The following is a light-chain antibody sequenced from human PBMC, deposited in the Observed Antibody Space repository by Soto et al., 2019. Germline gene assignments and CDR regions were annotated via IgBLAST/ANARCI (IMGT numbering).Light chain of an antibody. CDR3: QHRSDWPLT. V-gene: IGKV3-11*01. J-gene: IGKJ3*01. Sequence: EIVLTQSPGTLSLSPGERATLSCRASQSVSSYLAWYQQKPGQAPRLLIYDASNRATGIPARFSGSGSATDFTLTISSLEPEDFAVYFCQHRSDWPLTFGPGTKVDIK. CDR1: QSVSSY. CDR2: DAS.